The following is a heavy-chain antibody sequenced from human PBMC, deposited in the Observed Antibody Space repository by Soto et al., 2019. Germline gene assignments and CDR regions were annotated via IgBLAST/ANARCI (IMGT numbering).Heavy chain of an antibody. CDR3: ARTLGKYQLLGRDAFDT. Sequence: ASVKVSCKASGYTFTGYYMHWVRQAPGQGLEWMGWINPNSGGTNYAQKFQGWVTMTRDTSISTAYMELSRLRSDDTAVYYCARTLGKYQLLGRDAFDTWGQGTMVTVSS. V-gene: IGHV1-2*04. CDR1: GYTFTGYY. CDR2: INPNSGGT. J-gene: IGHJ3*02. D-gene: IGHD2-2*01.